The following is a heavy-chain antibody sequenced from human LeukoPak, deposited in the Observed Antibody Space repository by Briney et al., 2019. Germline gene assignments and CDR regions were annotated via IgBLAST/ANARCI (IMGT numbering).Heavy chain of an antibody. J-gene: IGHJ4*01. D-gene: IGHD2-15*01. CDR2: ISSSGSTI. Sequence: PGGSLRLSCAASGLTFSDYYMSWIRQAPGKGLEWVSYISSSGSTIYYADSVKGRFTISRDNAKNSLYLQMNSLRAEDTAVYYWGRHTREGDSLDYGAKEPLVTVS. CDR1: GLTFSDYY. CDR3: GRHTREGDSLDY. V-gene: IGHV3-11*04.